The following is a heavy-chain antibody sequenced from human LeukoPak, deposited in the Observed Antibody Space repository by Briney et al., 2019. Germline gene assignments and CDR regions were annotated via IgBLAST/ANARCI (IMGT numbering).Heavy chain of an antibody. CDR1: GFTFSSYA. D-gene: IGHD6-13*01. Sequence: GGSLRLSCAASGFTFSSYAMSWVRQAPGKGLEWVSGISASGGGTYYADSVKGRFTISRDNSKNTLYLQMNSLRAEDTAAYYCAKGEYSSSWYAEYFQHWGQGTLVTVSS. V-gene: IGHV3-23*01. CDR3: AKGEYSSSWYAEYFQH. CDR2: ISASGGGT. J-gene: IGHJ1*01.